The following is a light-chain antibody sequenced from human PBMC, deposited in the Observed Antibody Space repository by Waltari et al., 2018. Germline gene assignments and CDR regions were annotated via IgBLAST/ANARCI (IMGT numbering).Light chain of an antibody. CDR3: QQRTSWPPGLS. Sequence: EIVLTQSPATLPLSPGERATLSCRASQSVSNNLAWYQQKPGQAPRLLIYDLSSRATGIPARISARGAGTDFTLTISSLEPEDSAVYYCQQRTSWPPGLSFGGGTNVEIK. CDR1: QSVSNN. CDR2: DLS. V-gene: IGKV3-11*01. J-gene: IGKJ4*01.